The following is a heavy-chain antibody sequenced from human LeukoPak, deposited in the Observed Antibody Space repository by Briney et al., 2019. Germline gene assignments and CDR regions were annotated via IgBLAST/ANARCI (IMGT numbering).Heavy chain of an antibody. Sequence: ASVKVCGKASGSTFTGYYMHWLRQAPGQGLEWMRWFNLNSGGTNYAQKLQGRVTITADKTTSTAYMEMSSLRSVDTAVYYCAREERGYNSYDGNWFDPWGQGTLVTVSS. CDR3: AREERGYNSYDGNWFDP. CDR1: GSTFTGYY. D-gene: IGHD5-12*01. J-gene: IGHJ5*02. CDR2: FNLNSGGT. V-gene: IGHV1-2*02.